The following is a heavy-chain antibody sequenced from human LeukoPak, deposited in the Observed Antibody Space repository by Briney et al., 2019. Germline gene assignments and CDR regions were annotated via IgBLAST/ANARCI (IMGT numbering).Heavy chain of an antibody. CDR2: ISAYKGNT. J-gene: IGHJ2*01. V-gene: IGHV1-18*01. D-gene: IGHD5-24*01. Sequence: EASVKVSCTASGYAFNVHGITWVRQAPGQGLEWMGWISAYKGNTNYAAKFQGRVTMTTDTSTSTGYMELTSLRSDDTAVYYCARTLGGNYVEMATGVDLWGRGTLVIVSS. CDR1: GYAFNVHG. CDR3: ARTLGGNYVEMATGVDL.